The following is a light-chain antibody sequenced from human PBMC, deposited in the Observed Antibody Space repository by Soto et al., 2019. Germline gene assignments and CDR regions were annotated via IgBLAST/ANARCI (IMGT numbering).Light chain of an antibody. V-gene: IGLV2-14*01. CDR1: SSDIGGYNF. J-gene: IGLJ2*01. CDR3: TSDTTISTLV. Sequence: QSALTQPASVSGSPGQSITISCTGTSSDIGGYNFVSWYQQHPGKAPKLLIHEVNHRPSGVAIRFAASKSGNAASLTISGLEAEDEADYYCTSDTTISTLVFGGGTKVTVL. CDR2: EVN.